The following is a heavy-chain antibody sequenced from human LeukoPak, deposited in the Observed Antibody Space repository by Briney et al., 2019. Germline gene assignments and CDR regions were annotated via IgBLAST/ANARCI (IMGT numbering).Heavy chain of an antibody. CDR3: ASGGGWNDKFNY. CDR2: ISYTGST. Sequence: SETLSLTCTVSGGSISSYYVSWSRQPPGKGLEWIGYISYTGSTDYNPSLKSRVTISVDMSKNQFSLKVSSVTAADTAVYYCASGGGWNDKFNYWGQGALVTVSS. D-gene: IGHD1-1*01. J-gene: IGHJ4*02. V-gene: IGHV4-59*01. CDR1: GGSISSYY.